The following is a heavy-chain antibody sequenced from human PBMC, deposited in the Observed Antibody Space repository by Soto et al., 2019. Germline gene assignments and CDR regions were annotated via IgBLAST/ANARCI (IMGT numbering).Heavy chain of an antibody. CDR3: AREQSS. Sequence: QVQLVESGGGVVQPGRSLRLSCAASGFTFSSYAMHWVRQAPGKGLEWVAVISYDGSNKYYADSVKGRFTISRDNSKNTLYLQMNSLRAEDTAVYYCAREQSSWGQGTLVTVSS. D-gene: IGHD6-19*01. CDR1: GFTFSSYA. CDR2: ISYDGSNK. J-gene: IGHJ5*02. V-gene: IGHV3-30-3*01.